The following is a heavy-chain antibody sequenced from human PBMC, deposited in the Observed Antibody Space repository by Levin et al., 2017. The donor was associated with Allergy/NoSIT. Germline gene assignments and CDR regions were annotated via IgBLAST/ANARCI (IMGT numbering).Heavy chain of an antibody. Sequence: GGSLRLSCAGSGFPINTYGMSWVRQAPGKALEWVSSIGGSHPGTYYADSVKGRFTMSRDTSKSTVYLHMNSLRGEDTAVYYCAAPIEVGGGWYFFDTWGQGMEVTVSS. D-gene: IGHD2/OR15-2a*01. CDR3: AAPIEVGGGWYFFDT. CDR2: IGGSHPGT. CDR1: GFPINTYG. V-gene: IGHV3-23*01. J-gene: IGHJ4*02.